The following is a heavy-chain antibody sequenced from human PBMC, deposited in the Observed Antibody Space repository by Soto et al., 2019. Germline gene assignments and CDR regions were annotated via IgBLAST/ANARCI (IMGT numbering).Heavy chain of an antibody. CDR3: ARVDGVYYDSSGYYSGGSWFDP. V-gene: IGHV4-59*01. D-gene: IGHD3-22*01. Sequence: SETLSLTCTVSGGSISSYYWSWIRQPPGKGLEWIGYIYYSGSTNYNPSLKSRVTISVDTSKNQFSLKLSSVTAADTAVYYCARVDGVYYDSSGYYSGGSWFDPWGQGTLVTVSS. CDR1: GGSISSYY. J-gene: IGHJ5*02. CDR2: IYYSGST.